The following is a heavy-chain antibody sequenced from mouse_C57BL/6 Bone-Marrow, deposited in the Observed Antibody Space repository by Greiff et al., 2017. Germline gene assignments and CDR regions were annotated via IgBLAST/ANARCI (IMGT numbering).Heavy chain of an antibody. J-gene: IGHJ4*01. CDR2: IYPRSGNT. V-gene: IGHV1-81*01. CDR3: ASGEGCYGMDY. Sequence: VQLQQSGAELARPGASVKLSCKASGYTFTSYGISWVKQRTGQGLEWIGDIYPRSGNTYYNEKFKGKATLTADKSSSTAYMELRSLTSEDSAVYFCASGEGCYGMDYWGQGTSVTVSS. CDR1: GYTFTSYG. D-gene: IGHD1-1*02.